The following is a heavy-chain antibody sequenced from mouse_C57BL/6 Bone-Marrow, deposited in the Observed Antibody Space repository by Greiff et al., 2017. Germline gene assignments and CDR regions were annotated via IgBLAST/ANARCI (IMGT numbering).Heavy chain of an antibody. CDR1: GFSLSTFGMG. CDR3: ARKEGGIYYGNPAWFAY. V-gene: IGHV8-8*01. Sequence: QVTLKVSGPGLLQPSQTLSLTCSFSGFSLSTFGMGVGWIRQPSGKGLEWLVHIWWDDDKYYNPALKSRLTISKDTSKNQVFLKIANVDTAATATDYCARKEGGIYYGNPAWFAYWGQGTLVTVSA. J-gene: IGHJ3*01. D-gene: IGHD2-1*01. CDR2: IWWDDDK.